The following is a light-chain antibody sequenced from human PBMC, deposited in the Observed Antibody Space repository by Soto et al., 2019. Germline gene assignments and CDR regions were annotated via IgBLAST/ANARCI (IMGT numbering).Light chain of an antibody. Sequence: EIVMTQSPATLSVSPGERATLSCRASQSVSSNLAWYQQKPGQAPRLLIYGASTRATGIPARFSGSGSGTEFTLTISSLQSEDFALYYCLQYNNWPRTFGQGTKV. CDR3: LQYNNWPRT. V-gene: IGKV3-15*01. CDR2: GAS. CDR1: QSVSSN. J-gene: IGKJ1*01.